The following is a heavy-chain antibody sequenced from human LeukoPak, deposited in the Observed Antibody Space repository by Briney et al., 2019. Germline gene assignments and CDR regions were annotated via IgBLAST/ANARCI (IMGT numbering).Heavy chain of an antibody. D-gene: IGHD3-22*01. CDR2: IYYSGST. J-gene: IGHJ3*02. Sequence: SQTLSLTCTVSGGSISSGDYHWSWIRQPPGKGLEWIGYIYYSGSTYYNPSLKSRVTISVDTSKNQFSLKLSSVTAADTAVYYCARSGRHYYDSSGYYPPDAFDIWGQGTMVTVSS. CDR3: ARSGRHYYDSSGYYPPDAFDI. V-gene: IGHV4-30-4*01. CDR1: GGSISSGDYH.